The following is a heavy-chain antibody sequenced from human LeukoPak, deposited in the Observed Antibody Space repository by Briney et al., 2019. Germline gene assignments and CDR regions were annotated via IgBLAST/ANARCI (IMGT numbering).Heavy chain of an antibody. V-gene: IGHV3-48*01. Sequence: GGSLRLSCAASGFTFGSYSMNWVRQAPGKGLEWVSYISSSSSTIYYADSVKGRFTISRDNAKNSLYLQMNSLRAEDTAVYYCARRALGLRFSSSSYYYYYMDVWGKGTTVTVSS. CDR2: ISSSSSTI. CDR1: GFTFGSYS. CDR3: ARRALGLRFSSSSYYYYYMDV. D-gene: IGHD6-6*01. J-gene: IGHJ6*03.